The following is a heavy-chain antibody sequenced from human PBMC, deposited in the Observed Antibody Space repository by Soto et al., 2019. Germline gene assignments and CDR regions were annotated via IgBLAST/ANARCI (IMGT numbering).Heavy chain of an antibody. D-gene: IGHD2-15*01. CDR3: ARAGYCSGGTCFHGNCDY. V-gene: IGHV1-46*01. CDR1: GYTFTSHY. Sequence: ASVKVSCKASGYTFTSHYRHWVRQAPGQGIEWMGIINPSGGSTSYAQKFQGRVTMTRDTSTSTVYLELSSLRSEDTAVYYCARAGYCSGGTCFHGNCDYWGQGTLVTVSS. CDR2: INPSGGST. J-gene: IGHJ4*02.